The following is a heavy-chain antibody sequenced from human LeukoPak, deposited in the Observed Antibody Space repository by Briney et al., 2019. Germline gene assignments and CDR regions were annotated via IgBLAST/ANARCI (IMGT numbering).Heavy chain of an antibody. D-gene: IGHD5-18*01. V-gene: IGHV4-59*01. CDR1: GGSISSYY. J-gene: IGHJ4*02. CDR2: IYYSGST. CDR3: ARSVGFLDTAMSYFDY. Sequence: SETLSLTCTVSGGSISSYYWSWIRQPPGKGLEWIGYIYYSGSTNYNPSLKSRVTISVDTSKNQFSLKLSFVTAADTAVYYCARSVGFLDTAMSYFDYWGQGTLVTVSS.